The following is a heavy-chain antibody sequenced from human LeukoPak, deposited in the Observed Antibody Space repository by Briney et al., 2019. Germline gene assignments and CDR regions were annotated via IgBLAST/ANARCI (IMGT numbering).Heavy chain of an antibody. CDR1: GFTLSSYW. CDR3: ARTDFWSGYHRGYFDC. J-gene: IGHJ4*02. V-gene: IGHV3-7*05. D-gene: IGHD3-3*01. CDR2: IKQDGSDK. Sequence: GGSLRPSCAASGFTLSSYWMTWVRHAPGKGLEWAAKIKQDGSDKYYVDSVKGRFTISRDNAKNSLYLQMNSLRAEDTAVYYCARTDFWSGYHRGYFDCWGQGTLVTVSS.